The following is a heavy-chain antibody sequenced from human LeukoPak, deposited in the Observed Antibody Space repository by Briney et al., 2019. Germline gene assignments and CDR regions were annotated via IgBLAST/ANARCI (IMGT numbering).Heavy chain of an antibody. CDR3: AKDHGSHYFDY. CDR1: GFTFRSYE. D-gene: IGHD6-25*01. J-gene: IGHJ4*02. V-gene: IGHV3-30*02. Sequence: GGSLTLSCEDSGFTFRSYEMNWVRQAPGKGLEWVALIRYDGGQTYYADSVKGRFTISRDNSKDTVYLQMNSLRVEDTAVYYCAKDHGSHYFDYWGQGTLVTVSS. CDR2: IRYDGGQT.